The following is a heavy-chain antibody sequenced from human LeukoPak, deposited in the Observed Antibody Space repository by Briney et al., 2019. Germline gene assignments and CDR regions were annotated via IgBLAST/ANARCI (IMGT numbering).Heavy chain of an antibody. Sequence: PSETLSLTCAVSGGSISSGGYSWSWIRQPPGKGLEWIGYIYHSGSTYYNPSLKSRVTISVDRSKNQFSLKLSSVTAADTAVYYCAAHDYGDYPSLFDYWGHGTLVTVSS. D-gene: IGHD4-17*01. CDR3: AAHDYGDYPSLFDY. CDR2: IYHSGST. CDR1: GGSISSGGYS. J-gene: IGHJ4*01. V-gene: IGHV4-30-2*01.